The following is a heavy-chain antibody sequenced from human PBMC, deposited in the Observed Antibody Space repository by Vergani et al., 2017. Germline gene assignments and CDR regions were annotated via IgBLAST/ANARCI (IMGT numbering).Heavy chain of an antibody. V-gene: IGHV3-64D*06. Sequence: EVQLLESGGGLVQPGGSLRLSCSTFGFTFSSYAMYWVRQAPGKGLEFVSSISTNGGTTYYADSVKGRFTISRDNSESTLHLQMTSLRAEDTAVYYCANIAAPGPRGRGTGNWGQGTLVTVSS. D-gene: IGHD6-13*01. CDR1: GFTFSSYA. CDR3: ANIAAPGPRGRGTGN. J-gene: IGHJ4*02. CDR2: ISTNGGTT.